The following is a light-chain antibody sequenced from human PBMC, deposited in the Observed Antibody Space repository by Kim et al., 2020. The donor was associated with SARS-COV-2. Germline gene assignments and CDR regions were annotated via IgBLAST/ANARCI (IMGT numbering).Light chain of an antibody. J-gene: IGKJ2*01. CDR2: GAS. CDR3: QQYNNWPYT. CDR1: QSVSSN. Sequence: EIVMTQSPGTLSVSPGERATLSCRASQSVSSNLAWYQQKPGQAPRLLIYGASTRATGIPVRFSGSGSGTEFTLTISSLQSEDFAVYYCQQYNNWPYTFGQGTKLEI. V-gene: IGKV3-15*01.